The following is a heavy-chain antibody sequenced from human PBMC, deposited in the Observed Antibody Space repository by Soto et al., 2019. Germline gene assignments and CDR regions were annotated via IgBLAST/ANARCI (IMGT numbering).Heavy chain of an antibody. V-gene: IGHV3-21*01. CDR3: ARANCSGGSCYFDY. J-gene: IGHJ4*02. CDR2: ISSSSSYI. D-gene: IGHD2-15*01. Sequence: EVQLVESGGGLVKPGGSLRLSCAASGFTFSSYSMNWLRQAPGKGLEWVSSISSSSSYIDYADSVKGRFTISRDNAKNSLYLQMNSLGAEDTAVYYCARANCSGGSCYFDYWGQGTLVTVSS. CDR1: GFTFSSYS.